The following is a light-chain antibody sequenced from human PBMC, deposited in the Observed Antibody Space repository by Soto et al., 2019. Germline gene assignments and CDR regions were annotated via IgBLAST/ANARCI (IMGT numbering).Light chain of an antibody. V-gene: IGKV3-20*01. CDR1: QSVSNIY. CDR2: RAS. J-gene: IGKJ2*01. Sequence: EIVLTPSPGTLSLSPGDSATLSCRASQSVSNIYLARYQQKPGQAPSLLLYRASSSATRIPVRVSGSGSWTDFTLTISSLEPEDFAVYYCQQHCGSPPYAFGQGTKLEIK. CDR3: QQHCGSPPYA.